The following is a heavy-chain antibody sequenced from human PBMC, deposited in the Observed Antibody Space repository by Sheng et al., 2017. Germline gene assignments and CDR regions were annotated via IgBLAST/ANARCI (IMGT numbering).Heavy chain of an antibody. CDR3: ARGYYDYVWGSYRTYYYGMDV. CDR2: INHSGST. Sequence: QVQLQQWGAGLLKPSETLSLTCAVYGGSFSGYYWSWIRQPPGKGLEWIGEINHSGSTNYNPSLKSRVTISVDTSKNQFSLKLSSVTAADTAVYYCARGYYDYVWGSYRTYYYGMDVWGQGTTVTVSS. CDR1: GGSFSGYY. J-gene: IGHJ6*02. D-gene: IGHD3-16*02. V-gene: IGHV4-34*01.